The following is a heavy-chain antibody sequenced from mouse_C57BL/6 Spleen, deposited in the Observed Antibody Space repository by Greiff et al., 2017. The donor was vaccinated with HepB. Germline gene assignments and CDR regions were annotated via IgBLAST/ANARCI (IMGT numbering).Heavy chain of an antibody. J-gene: IGHJ3*01. Sequence: QVQLQQSGAELVRPGSSVKLSCKASGYTFTSYWMDWVKQRPGQGLEWIGNIYPSDSETHYNQKFKDKATLTVDKSSSTAYMQLSSLTSEDSAVYYCARSIGYSFAYWGQGTLVTVSA. CDR1: GYTFTSYW. CDR2: IYPSDSET. V-gene: IGHV1-61*01. CDR3: ARSIGYSFAY. D-gene: IGHD2-3*01.